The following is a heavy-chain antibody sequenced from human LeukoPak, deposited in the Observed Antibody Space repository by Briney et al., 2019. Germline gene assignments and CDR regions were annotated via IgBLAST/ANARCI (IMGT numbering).Heavy chain of an antibody. J-gene: IGHJ4*02. D-gene: IGHD5-12*01. CDR3: AREIYSGYDYVGIDDY. CDR1: GYTFTGYY. V-gene: IGHV1-2*02. CDR2: INPNSGGT. Sequence: ASVKVSCKASGYTFTGYYMHWVRQAPGQGLEWMGWINPNSGGTNYAQKFQGRVTMTRDTSISTAYMELSRLRSGDTAVYYCAREIYSGYDYVGIDDYWGQGTLVTVSS.